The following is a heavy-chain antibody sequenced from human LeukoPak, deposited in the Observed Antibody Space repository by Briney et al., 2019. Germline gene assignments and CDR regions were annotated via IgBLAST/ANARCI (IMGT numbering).Heavy chain of an antibody. D-gene: IGHD6-13*01. CDR2: IYLGDSDT. CDR1: GFTSTNNW. Sequence: GESLKISCKGSGFTSTNNWIGWVRQMPGKGLEWMGIIYLGDSDTRYSPSFQGQVTISADKSITTAYLQWSSLKASDTAMYYCARFSIAAAGDWGQGTLVTVSS. V-gene: IGHV5-51*01. CDR3: ARFSIAAAGD. J-gene: IGHJ4*02.